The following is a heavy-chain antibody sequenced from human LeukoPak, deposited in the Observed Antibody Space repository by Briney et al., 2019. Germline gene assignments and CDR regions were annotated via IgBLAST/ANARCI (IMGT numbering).Heavy chain of an antibody. CDR1: GGSISSHY. CDR3: ARDSDCGGDCPDAFDI. Sequence: PSETLSLTCTVSGGSISSHYWSWIRQPPGKGLEWIGYIYYSGSTNYNPSLKSRVTISVDTSKNQFSLKLSSVTAADTAVYYCARDSDCGGDCPDAFDIWGQGTMVTVSS. J-gene: IGHJ3*02. D-gene: IGHD2-21*02. CDR2: IYYSGST. V-gene: IGHV4-59*11.